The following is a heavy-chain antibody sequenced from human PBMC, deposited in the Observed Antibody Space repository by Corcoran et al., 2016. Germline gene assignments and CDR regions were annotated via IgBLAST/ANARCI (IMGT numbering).Heavy chain of an antibody. CDR1: GFTFSNAW. CDR2: IKSKTDGGTT. V-gene: IGHV3-15*01. Sequence: EVQLVESGGGLVKPGGSLRLSCAASGFTFSNAWMSWVRQAPGKGLEWVGRIKSKTDGGTTDYAAPVKGRFTISRVDSKNTLYMQMNSLKTEDKAVYYCTTGQVVPAAYFDYWGQGTLVTVSS. J-gene: IGHJ4*02. CDR3: TTGQVVPAAYFDY. D-gene: IGHD2-2*01.